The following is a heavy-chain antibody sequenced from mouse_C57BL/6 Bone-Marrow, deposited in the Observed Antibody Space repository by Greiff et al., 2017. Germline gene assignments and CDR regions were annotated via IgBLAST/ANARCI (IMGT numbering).Heavy chain of an antibody. CDR1: GYTFTDYE. CDR2: IDPETGGT. Sequence: QVQLQQPGAELVRPGASVTLSCKASGYTFTDYEMHWVKQTPVHGLEWIGAIDPETGGTAYNQKFKGKAILTADKSSSTAYMELRSLTSEDSAVYYCTREYYGSSYRFAYWGQGTLVTVSA. CDR3: TREYYGSSYRFAY. D-gene: IGHD1-1*01. V-gene: IGHV1-15*01. J-gene: IGHJ3*01.